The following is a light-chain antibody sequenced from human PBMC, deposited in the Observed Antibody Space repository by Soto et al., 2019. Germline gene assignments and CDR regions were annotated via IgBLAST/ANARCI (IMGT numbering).Light chain of an antibody. CDR3: QHPKWA. J-gene: IGKJ1*01. Sequence: IQLTQSPSSLSASVGDRVTITCRASQDISGYVAWYQQRPGRAPQLLIYAASALQTGVPSRFSGGGSGTEFTLTISSLQPEDFGTYYCQHPKWAFGQGTTVEI. CDR1: QDISGY. V-gene: IGKV1-9*01. CDR2: AAS.